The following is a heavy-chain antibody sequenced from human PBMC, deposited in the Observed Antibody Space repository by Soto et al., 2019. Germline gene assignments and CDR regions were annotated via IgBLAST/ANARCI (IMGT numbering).Heavy chain of an antibody. CDR1: GYTFTSYA. D-gene: IGHD3-22*01. V-gene: IGHV1-3*01. CDR3: ARDRRQYYDSSGYYGAFFDI. Sequence: ASVKVSCKASGYTFTSYAMHWVRQAPGQRLEWMGWINAGNGNTKYSQKFQGRVTITRDTSASTAYMELSSLRSEDTAVYYCARDRRQYYDSSGYYGAFFDIWGQGTMVTVSS. J-gene: IGHJ3*02. CDR2: INAGNGNT.